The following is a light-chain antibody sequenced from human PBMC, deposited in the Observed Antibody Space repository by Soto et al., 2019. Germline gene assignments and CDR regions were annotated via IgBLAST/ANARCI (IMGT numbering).Light chain of an antibody. Sequence: QPVPTQSPSASASLGASVKLTCTLSSGHSSYVIAWHQQQPEKGPRYLMKLNSDGSHSQGDGIPDRFSGSSSGAERYLTISRLQSEDEADYYCQTWGTGNVVFGGGTKLTVL. V-gene: IGLV4-69*01. CDR2: LNSDGSH. CDR3: QTWGTGNVV. J-gene: IGLJ2*01. CDR1: SGHSSYV.